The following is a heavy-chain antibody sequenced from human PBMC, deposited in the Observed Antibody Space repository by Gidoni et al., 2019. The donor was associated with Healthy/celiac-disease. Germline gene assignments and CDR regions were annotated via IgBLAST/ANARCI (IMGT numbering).Heavy chain of an antibody. CDR2: ISYDGSNK. V-gene: IGHV3-30-3*01. CDR3: AREFHDYGGNSHYYYGMDV. CDR1: GFTFSSSA. J-gene: IGHJ6*02. Sequence: QVQLVESGGGVVQPGRSLRLSCAASGFTFSSSAIHWVRQAPGKGLEWVAVISYDGSNKYYADSVKGRFTISRDNSKNTLYLQMNSLRAEDTAVYYCAREFHDYGGNSHYYYGMDVWGQGTTVTVSS. D-gene: IGHD4-17*01.